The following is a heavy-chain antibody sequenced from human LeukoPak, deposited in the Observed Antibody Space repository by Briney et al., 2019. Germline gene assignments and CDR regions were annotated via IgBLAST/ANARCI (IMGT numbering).Heavy chain of an antibody. CDR1: GGSISSSSYY. J-gene: IGHJ4*02. CDR3: ARDHDSSGYYFDY. V-gene: IGHV4-39*07. Sequence: SETLSLTCTVSGGSISSSSYYWGWIRQPPGKGLEWIGSIYYSGSTYYNPSLKGRVTISVDTSKNQFSLKLSSVTAADTAVYYCARDHDSSGYYFDYWGQGTLVTVSS. D-gene: IGHD3-22*01. CDR2: IYYSGST.